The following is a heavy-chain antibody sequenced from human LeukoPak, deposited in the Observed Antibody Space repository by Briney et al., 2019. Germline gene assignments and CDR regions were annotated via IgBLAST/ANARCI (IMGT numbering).Heavy chain of an antibody. CDR2: INHRGST. D-gene: IGHD1-26*01. CDR3: ARDILMVGATHYFDY. J-gene: IGHJ4*02. CDR1: GGSFTGYY. Sequence: PSETLSLTCAVYGGSFTGYYWSWIRQPPGKGLEWIGEINHRGSTNYNPSLKSRVTMSVDTSKNQFSLKVNSVTAADTAVYYCARDILMVGATHYFDYWGQGTLVTVSS. V-gene: IGHV4-34*01.